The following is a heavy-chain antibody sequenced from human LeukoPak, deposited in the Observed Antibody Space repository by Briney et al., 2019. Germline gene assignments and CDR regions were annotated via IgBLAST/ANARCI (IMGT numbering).Heavy chain of an antibody. D-gene: IGHD6-13*01. Sequence: GESLKISCNGSGYRFTSYWIGWARQMPGKGLEWMGIIYPGDSDTTYSPSFQGQVIISVDKSISTVYLQWSSLKASDTAMYYCARLGSEAGTADGPDYWGQGTLVTVSA. J-gene: IGHJ4*02. CDR1: GYRFTSYW. CDR2: IYPGDSDT. CDR3: ARLGSEAGTADGPDY. V-gene: IGHV5-51*01.